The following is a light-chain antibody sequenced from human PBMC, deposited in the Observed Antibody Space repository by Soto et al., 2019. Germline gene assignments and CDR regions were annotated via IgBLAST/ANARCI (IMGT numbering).Light chain of an antibody. CDR3: CSYAGGSSPWV. J-gene: IGLJ3*02. CDR2: EVI. CDR1: NSDIGSYYL. V-gene: IGLV2-23*02. Sequence: QSVLTQPASVSGSPGQSITISCTGTNSDIGSYYLVSWYQQHPGKAPKLMIYEVIRRPSGVSNRFSGSKSGNTASLTISGLQSEDEADYYCCSYAGGSSPWVFGGGTKLTVL.